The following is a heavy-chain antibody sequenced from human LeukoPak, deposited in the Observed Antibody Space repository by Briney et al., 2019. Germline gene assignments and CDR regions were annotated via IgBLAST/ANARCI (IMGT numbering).Heavy chain of an antibody. CDR2: IRYDGSNK. J-gene: IGHJ4*02. D-gene: IGHD2-2*01. CDR3: APQLRYYFDY. CDR1: GFTFSSYG. Sequence: QPGGSLRLSCAASGFTFSSYGMHWVRQAPGKGLEWVAFIRYDGSNKYYADSVKGRFTIPRDNSKNTLYLQMNSLRAEDTAVYYCAPQLRYYFDYWGQGTLVTVSS. V-gene: IGHV3-30*02.